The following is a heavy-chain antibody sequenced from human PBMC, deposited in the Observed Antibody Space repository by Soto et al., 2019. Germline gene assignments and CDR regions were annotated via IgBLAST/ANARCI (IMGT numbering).Heavy chain of an antibody. Sequence: ASVKVSCKAPGSTFTSYYMHWVRQAPGQGLEWMGIINASGGSTSYAQKFQGRVTMTRDTSTSTVYMELSSLRSEDTAVYYCAREYCGGGCCYSYYYGMDVWGQGTTVTVPS. D-gene: IGHD2-21*01. J-gene: IGHJ6*02. CDR3: AREYCGGGCCYSYYYGMDV. V-gene: IGHV1-46*01. CDR1: GSTFTSYY. CDR2: INASGGST.